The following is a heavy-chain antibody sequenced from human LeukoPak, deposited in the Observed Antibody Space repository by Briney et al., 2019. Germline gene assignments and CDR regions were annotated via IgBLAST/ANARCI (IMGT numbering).Heavy chain of an antibody. J-gene: IGHJ4*02. CDR3: ARDVVDGYNEAFDY. CDR2: IYHSGST. Sequence: SGTLSLTCAVSGGSISSSNWWSWVRQPPGKGLEWIGEIYHSGSTNYNPSPKSRVTISVDKSKNQFSLKLSSVTAADTAVYYCARDVVDGYNEAFDYWGQGTLVTVSS. V-gene: IGHV4-4*02. CDR1: GGSISSSNW. D-gene: IGHD2-15*01.